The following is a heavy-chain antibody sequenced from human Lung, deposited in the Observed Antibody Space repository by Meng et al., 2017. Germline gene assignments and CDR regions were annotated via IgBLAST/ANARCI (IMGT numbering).Heavy chain of an antibody. V-gene: IGHV1-8*03. J-gene: IGHJ6*02. CDR1: GDTFNNCD. Sequence: GESLKISCKASGDTFNNCDVNWVRQATGQGLEWMGWISPNSGNAGYAQKLQGRVTITRNSSIAAVYMELSSLRSEDTAVYYCAREPMNCSGARCYSLGMDVWGRGTTVTVSS. D-gene: IGHD2-15*01. CDR3: AREPMNCSGARCYSLGMDV. CDR2: ISPNSGNA.